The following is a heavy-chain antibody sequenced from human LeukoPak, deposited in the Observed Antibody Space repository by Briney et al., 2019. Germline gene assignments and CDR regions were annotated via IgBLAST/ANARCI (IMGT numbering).Heavy chain of an antibody. Sequence: PGGSLRLSCAASGFTFSSYGMSWVRQAPGKGLEWVSAISGSGGSTYYADSVKGRFTISRDNSKNTLYLQMNSLRAEDTAVYYCARRVANSSSWPLYSYSYYMDVWGKGATVTVSS. V-gene: IGHV3-23*01. D-gene: IGHD6-13*01. CDR3: ARRVANSSSWPLYSYSYYMDV. J-gene: IGHJ6*03. CDR1: GFTFSSYG. CDR2: ISGSGGST.